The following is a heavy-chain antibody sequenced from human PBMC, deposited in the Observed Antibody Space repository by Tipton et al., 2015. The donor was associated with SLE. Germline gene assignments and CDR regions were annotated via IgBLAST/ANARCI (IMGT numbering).Heavy chain of an antibody. Sequence: LRLSCAASGFTFSSYAMSWVRQAPGKGLEWIGEINHSGSTNYNPSLKSRVTISVDTSKNQFSLKLSSVTAADTAVYYCARGLAADFDIWGQGTMVTVSS. CDR1: GFTFSSYA. J-gene: IGHJ3*02. V-gene: IGHV4-34*01. D-gene: IGHD6-13*01. CDR3: ARGLAADFDI. CDR2: INHSGST.